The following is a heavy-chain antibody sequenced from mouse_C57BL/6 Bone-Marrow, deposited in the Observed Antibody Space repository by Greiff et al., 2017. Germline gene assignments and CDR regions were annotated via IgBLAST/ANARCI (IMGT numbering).Heavy chain of an antibody. J-gene: IGHJ2*01. V-gene: IGHV1-55*01. D-gene: IGHD2-1*01. CDR3: AKIYYGPFDY. CDR1: GYTFTSYW. Sequence: QVQLQQSGAELVKPGASVKMSCTASGYTFTSYWITWVKQRPGQGLEWIGDIYPGSGSTNYNEKFKSKATLTVDTSSSTAYMQLSSLTSEDSAVYYCAKIYYGPFDYWGQGTTLTVSS. CDR2: IYPGSGST.